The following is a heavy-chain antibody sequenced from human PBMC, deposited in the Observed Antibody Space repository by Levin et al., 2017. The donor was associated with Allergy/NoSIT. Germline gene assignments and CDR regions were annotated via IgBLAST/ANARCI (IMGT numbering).Heavy chain of an antibody. V-gene: IGHV6-1*01. Sequence: SQTLSLTCAISGDSVSSNSAAWNWIRQSPSRGLEWLGRTYYKSRWNYDYAVSVKSRITINADTSKNQLSLQLNSVTPEDTAVYYCARRQLDIHAFHIWGQGTVVTVSS. CDR1: GDSVSSNSAA. D-gene: IGHD6-13*01. CDR3: ARRQLDIHAFHI. CDR2: TYYKSRWNY. J-gene: IGHJ3*02.